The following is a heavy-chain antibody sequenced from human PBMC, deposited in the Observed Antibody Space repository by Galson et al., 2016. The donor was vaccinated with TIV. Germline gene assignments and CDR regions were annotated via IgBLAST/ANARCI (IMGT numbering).Heavy chain of an antibody. Sequence: SLRLSCAASGFIFNTYDVHWVRQAPGKGLVWVAIVWSDGSQQYYTDSVRGRFTVSRDNSKNTVYLQMNSLGGEDTAVYYCARRGPYGYNYLLDLWGQGTLVTVSS. CDR1: GFIFNTYD. CDR3: ARRGPYGYNYLLDL. D-gene: IGHD5-24*01. CDR2: VWSDGSQQ. V-gene: IGHV3-33*01. J-gene: IGHJ5*02.